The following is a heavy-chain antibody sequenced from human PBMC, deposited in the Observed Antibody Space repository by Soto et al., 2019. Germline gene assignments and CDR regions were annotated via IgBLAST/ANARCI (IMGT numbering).Heavy chain of an antibody. CDR3: ARGGVVVTQDY. Sequence: QVQLVESGGGVVQPGRSLRLSCAASGFALSSYAMHWVRQAPGKGLEWVAAISYDGSTQYYADSVRGRFTISRDNYRNTLYLQINSLRAADTAVYYCARGGVVVTQDYWGQGALVTVSS. D-gene: IGHD2-21*02. CDR1: GFALSSYA. V-gene: IGHV3-30-3*01. CDR2: ISYDGSTQ. J-gene: IGHJ4*02.